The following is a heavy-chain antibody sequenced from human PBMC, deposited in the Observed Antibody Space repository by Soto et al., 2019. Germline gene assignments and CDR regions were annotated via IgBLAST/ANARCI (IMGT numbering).Heavy chain of an antibody. Sequence: EVQLVESGGGLVQPGRSLRLSCAASGFTFDDYAMHWVRQAPGWGLEWVSAISYNSGSVGYAGSVEGRFTISRDNAKNSLYLYIDDLRPEDTALYYCAKDRFRLLWFGQISNYFDSWGQGTLVTVSS. J-gene: IGHJ4*02. V-gene: IGHV3-9*01. CDR1: GFTFDDYA. CDR3: AKDRFRLLWFGQISNYFDS. CDR2: ISYNSGSV. D-gene: IGHD3-10*01.